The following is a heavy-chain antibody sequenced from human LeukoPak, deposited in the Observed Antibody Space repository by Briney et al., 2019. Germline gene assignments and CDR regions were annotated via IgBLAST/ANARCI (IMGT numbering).Heavy chain of an antibody. Sequence: QPGGSLRLSCAASGFTFSSYAMGWVRQAPGKGLEWVSAISGSGGSTYYADSVKGRFTISRDNSKNTLYLQMNSLRAEDTAVYYCARDTYGSGSAVYFDYWGQGTLVTVSS. J-gene: IGHJ4*02. V-gene: IGHV3-23*01. CDR2: ISGSGGST. CDR3: ARDTYGSGSAVYFDY. CDR1: GFTFSSYA. D-gene: IGHD3-10*01.